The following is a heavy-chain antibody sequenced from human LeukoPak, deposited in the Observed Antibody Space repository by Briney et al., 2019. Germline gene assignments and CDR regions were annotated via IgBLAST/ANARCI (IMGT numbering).Heavy chain of an antibody. V-gene: IGHV3-30*02. CDR3: AKEPGLRRHYYFDY. CDR2: IRYDRSNK. CDR1: GFTFSNYG. D-gene: IGHD4-17*01. J-gene: IGHJ4*02. Sequence: PGGSLSFCWAASGFTFSNYGMHWVRKAPGKGLEWVVFIRYDRSNKYYADSVKGRFTISRDNSRNTLYLQMNSLRAEDTAVYYCAKEPGLRRHYYFDYWGQGTLVTVSS.